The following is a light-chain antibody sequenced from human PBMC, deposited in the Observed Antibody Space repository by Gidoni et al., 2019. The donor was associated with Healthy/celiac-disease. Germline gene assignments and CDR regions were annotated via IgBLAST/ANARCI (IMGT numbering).Light chain of an antibody. CDR1: SGSIASNY. Sequence: NFMLTLPHSVSESPGKTVTISCTRSSGSIASNYVQLYQQRPGSSPTTVIDEDNQRPSGVPDRFSGSIDSSSNSASLTISGLKTEDEADYYCQSYDSSNRDVVFGGGTKLTVL. V-gene: IGLV6-57*01. CDR3: QSYDSSNRDVV. J-gene: IGLJ2*01. CDR2: EDN.